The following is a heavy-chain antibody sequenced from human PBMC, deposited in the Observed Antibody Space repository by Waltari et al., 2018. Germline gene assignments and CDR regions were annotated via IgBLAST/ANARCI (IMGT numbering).Heavy chain of an antibody. D-gene: IGHD4-17*01. V-gene: IGHV4-39*01. CDR2: MQYRGST. CDR3: GRIAFGDDGGYFQH. J-gene: IGHJ1*01. CDR1: GGSISTNYN. Sequence: QLQLQESGPGLVKPSETLSLTCTVSGGSISTNYNWGWIRQAPGKGLEWMGNMQYRGSTFYNPSLKSRVTRSLDTSKNQFSLRLSSVGAADTAVYFCGRIAFGDDGGYFQHWGQGTLVTVSS.